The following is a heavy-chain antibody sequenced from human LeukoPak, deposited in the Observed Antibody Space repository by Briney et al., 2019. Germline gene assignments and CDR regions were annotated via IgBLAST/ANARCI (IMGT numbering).Heavy chain of an antibody. CDR1: GGSISSYY. CDR2: IYYSGST. J-gene: IGHJ5*02. D-gene: IGHD3-3*01. V-gene: IGHV4-59*08. Sequence: PSETLSLTCTVSGGSISSYYWSWIRQPPGKGLEWIGYIYYSGSTNYNPSLKSRVTISVDTSKNQFSLKLSSVTAADTAVYYCARRAEWDFWIFDPWGQGTLVTVSS. CDR3: ARRAEWDFWIFDP.